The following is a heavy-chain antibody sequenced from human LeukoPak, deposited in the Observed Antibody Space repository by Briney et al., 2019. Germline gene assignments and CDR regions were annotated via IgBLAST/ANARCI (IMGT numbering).Heavy chain of an antibody. CDR2: INPNSGGT. J-gene: IGHJ4*02. V-gene: IGHV1-2*02. D-gene: IGHD4-17*01. Sequence: GASVKVSCKACGYTFTGYYMHWVRQAPGQGVEWMGWINPNSGGTNYAQKFQGRVTMTRDTSISTAYMELSRLRSDDTAVYCCAREGDYGDYGDYWGQGTLVTVSS. CDR1: GYTFTGYY. CDR3: AREGDYGDYGDY.